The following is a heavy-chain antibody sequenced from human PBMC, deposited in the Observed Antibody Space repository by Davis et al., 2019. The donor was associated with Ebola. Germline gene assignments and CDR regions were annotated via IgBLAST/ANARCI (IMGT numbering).Heavy chain of an antibody. CDR3: VKGSGSYFNYYGMDV. Sequence: GESLKISCSASGFTFSSYAMHWVRQAPGKGLEYVSAISSNGGSTYYADSVKGRFTISRDNSKNTLYLQMSSLRAEDTAVYYCVKGSGSYFNYYGMDVWGQGTTVTVSS. CDR2: ISSNGGST. V-gene: IGHV3-64D*06. J-gene: IGHJ6*02. CDR1: GFTFSSYA. D-gene: IGHD3-10*01.